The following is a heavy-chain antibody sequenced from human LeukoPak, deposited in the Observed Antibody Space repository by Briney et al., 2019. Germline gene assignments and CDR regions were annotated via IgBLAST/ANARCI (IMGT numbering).Heavy chain of an antibody. Sequence: GGSLRLSCAASGFTVSSNYMSWVRQAPGKGLEWVSVIYSGGSTYYADSVKGRFTISRDNSKNTLYLQMNSLRAEDTAVYYCARGITMVRGAILGWFDPWGQGTLVTVSS. V-gene: IGHV3-66*01. CDR2: IYSGGST. D-gene: IGHD3-10*01. CDR3: ARGITMVRGAILGWFDP. CDR1: GFTVSSNY. J-gene: IGHJ5*02.